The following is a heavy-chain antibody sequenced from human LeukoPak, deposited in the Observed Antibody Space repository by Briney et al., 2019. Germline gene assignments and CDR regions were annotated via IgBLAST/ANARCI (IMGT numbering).Heavy chain of an antibody. V-gene: IGHV3-30*02. D-gene: IGHD2-2*01. CDR2: IRYDGSNK. J-gene: IGHJ4*02. Sequence: GGSLRLSCVASGFTFSSYGMHWVRQAPGKGLEWVAFIRYDGSNKYYADSVKGRFTISRDNSENTLYLQMNSLRAEDTAVYYCAPGMLGYCSSTSCPYFDYWGQGTLVTVSS. CDR1: GFTFSSYG. CDR3: APGMLGYCSSTSCPYFDY.